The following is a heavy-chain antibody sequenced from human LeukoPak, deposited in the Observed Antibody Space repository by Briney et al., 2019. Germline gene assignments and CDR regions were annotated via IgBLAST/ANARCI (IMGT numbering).Heavy chain of an antibody. J-gene: IGHJ6*02. D-gene: IGHD6-13*01. Sequence: SETLSLTCTVSAGSISPYYWNWIRQPPGKGLEWIGYIYYSGSTIYNPSLKSRVTISVDTSKNQFSLNLKSVTAADMAVYYCARGYSSSWFYYAMDVWGQGTTVTVSS. CDR3: ARGYSSSWFYYAMDV. CDR1: AGSISPYY. CDR2: IYYSGST. V-gene: IGHV4-59*01.